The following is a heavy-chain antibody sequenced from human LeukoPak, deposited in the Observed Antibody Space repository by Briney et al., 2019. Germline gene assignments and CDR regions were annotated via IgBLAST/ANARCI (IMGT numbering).Heavy chain of an antibody. Sequence: GGSLRLSCAASGFTVSSNYMSWVRQAPGKGLEWVSVIYSGGRTYYADSVKGRFTISRDNSKNTLYLQMNSLRAEDTAVYYCAGGYYYRSPFDYWGQGTLVTVSS. D-gene: IGHD3-22*01. J-gene: IGHJ4*02. CDR1: GFTVSSNY. V-gene: IGHV3-66*01. CDR2: IYSGGRT. CDR3: AGGYYYRSPFDY.